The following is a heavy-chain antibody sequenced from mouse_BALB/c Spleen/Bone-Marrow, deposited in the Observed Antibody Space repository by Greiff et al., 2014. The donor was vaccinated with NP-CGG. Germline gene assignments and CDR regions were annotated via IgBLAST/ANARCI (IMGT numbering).Heavy chain of an antibody. CDR1: GFTFTDYY. Sequence: EVQLVESGGGLVQPGGSLRLSCATPGFTFTDYYMSWVRQPPGKALEWLGFIRNKANGYTTEYSASVKGRFTISRDNSQSILYLQMNTLRAEDSATYYCERDYGNYVRFAYWGQGTLVTVSA. V-gene: IGHV7-3*02. J-gene: IGHJ3*01. CDR2: IRNKANGYTT. CDR3: ERDYGNYVRFAY. D-gene: IGHD2-1*01.